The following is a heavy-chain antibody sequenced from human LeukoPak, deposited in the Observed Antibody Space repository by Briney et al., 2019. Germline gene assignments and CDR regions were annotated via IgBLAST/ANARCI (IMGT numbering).Heavy chain of an antibody. D-gene: IGHD2-2*01. CDR3: AKKKRSYCSSTSCPPYYYMDV. CDR1: GFTFSSYA. Sequence: GGSLRLSCAASGFTFSSYAMSWVRQAPGKGLEWVSAISGSGGSTYYADSVKGRFTISRDNSKNTLYLQMNSLRAEDTAVYYCAKKKRSYCSSTSCPPYYYMDVWGKGTTVTVSS. V-gene: IGHV3-23*01. J-gene: IGHJ6*03. CDR2: ISGSGGST.